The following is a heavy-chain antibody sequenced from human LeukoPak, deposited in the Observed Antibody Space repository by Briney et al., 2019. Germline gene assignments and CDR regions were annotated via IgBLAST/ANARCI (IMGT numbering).Heavy chain of an antibody. CDR3: AKGSSGVFAPRGWFDP. Sequence: GGSLRLSCAASGFTFSNYAMAWVRQAPGRGLEWVSTISGSGGNTYYTGSVKGRFTISRDNSKNTLYLQMDSLRAEDTAVYYCAKGSSGVFAPRGWFDPWGQGTLVTASS. D-gene: IGHD3-3*01. CDR1: GFTFSNYA. CDR2: ISGSGGNT. J-gene: IGHJ5*02. V-gene: IGHV3-23*01.